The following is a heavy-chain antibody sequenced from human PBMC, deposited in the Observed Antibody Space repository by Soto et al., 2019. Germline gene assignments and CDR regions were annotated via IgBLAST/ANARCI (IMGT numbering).Heavy chain of an antibody. Sequence: QVQLVQSGAEVKKPGASVKVSCKASGYTFTSYDINWVRQGTGQGLEWMGWMNPNSGNTGYAQKFRGRVTMTRNTSISTAYMELSSLRSEDTAVYYCARERTVTTSMDVWGQGTTVTVSS. D-gene: IGHD1-1*01. J-gene: IGHJ6*02. CDR2: MNPNSGNT. CDR3: ARERTVTTSMDV. CDR1: GYTFTSYD. V-gene: IGHV1-8*01.